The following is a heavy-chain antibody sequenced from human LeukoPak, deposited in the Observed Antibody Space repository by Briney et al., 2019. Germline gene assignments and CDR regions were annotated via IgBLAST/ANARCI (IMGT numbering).Heavy chain of an antibody. CDR3: ATDPAENSSGYYYGY. CDR1: GYTLTELS. J-gene: IGHJ4*02. V-gene: IGHV1-24*01. D-gene: IGHD3-22*01. CDR2: FDPEDGET. Sequence: ASVKVSCKVSGYTLTELSMHWVRQAPGKGLEWMGGFDPEDGETIYAQKFQGRVTMTEDTSTDTAYMELSSLRSEGTAVYYCATDPAENSSGYYYGYWGQGTLVTVSS.